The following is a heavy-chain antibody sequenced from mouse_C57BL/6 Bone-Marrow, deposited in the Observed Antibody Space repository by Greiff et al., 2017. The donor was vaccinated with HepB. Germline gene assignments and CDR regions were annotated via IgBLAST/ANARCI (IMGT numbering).Heavy chain of an antibody. J-gene: IGHJ4*01. CDR1: GYSITSGYY. CDR3: ARYTTVVATRAMDY. CDR2: ISYDGSN. D-gene: IGHD1-1*01. Sequence: VQLQQSGPGLVKPSQSLSLTCSVTGYSITSGYYWNWIRQFPGNKLEWMGYISYDGSNNYNPSLKNRISITRDTSKNQFFLKLNSVTTEDTATYYCARYTTVVATRAMDYWGQGTSVTVSS. V-gene: IGHV3-6*01.